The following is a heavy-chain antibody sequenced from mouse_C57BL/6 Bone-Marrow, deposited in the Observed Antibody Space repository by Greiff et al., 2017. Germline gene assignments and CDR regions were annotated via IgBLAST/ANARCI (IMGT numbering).Heavy chain of an antibody. Sequence: EVQLVESGGGLVKPGGSLKLSCAASGFTFSSYAMSWVRQTPEKRLEWVATISDGGSYTYYPDNVKGRFTISRDNAKNNLYLQMSHLKSEDTAMYYCAIQAIYEGYYVVDYWGQGTTLTVSS. CDR2: ISDGGSYT. D-gene: IGHD2-3*01. V-gene: IGHV5-4*01. CDR1: GFTFSSYA. J-gene: IGHJ2*01. CDR3: AIQAIYEGYYVVDY.